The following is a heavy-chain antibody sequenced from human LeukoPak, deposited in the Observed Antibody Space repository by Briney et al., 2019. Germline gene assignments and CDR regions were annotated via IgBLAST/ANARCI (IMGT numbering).Heavy chain of an antibody. V-gene: IGHV1-2*02. CDR3: ARGGYCSSTSCHPIDY. J-gene: IGHJ4*02. CDR2: INPNSGGT. CDR1: GYTFTGYY. D-gene: IGHD2-2*01. Sequence: ASVKVSCKASGYTFTGYYMHWVRQAPGQGLEWMGWINPNSGGTNYAQKFQGRVTMTRDTSISTAYMELSRLRSDDTAVYYCARGGYCSSTSCHPIDYWGQGTLVTVSS.